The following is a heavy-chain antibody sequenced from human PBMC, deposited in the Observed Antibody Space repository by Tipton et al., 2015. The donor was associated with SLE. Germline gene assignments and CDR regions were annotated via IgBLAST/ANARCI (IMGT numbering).Heavy chain of an antibody. D-gene: IGHD4-17*01. J-gene: IGHJ4*02. CDR3: AKEYGDLGDFFDY. CDR2: ISGSSANT. V-gene: IGHV3-23*01. Sequence: SLRLSCAASGFAFSSYAMSWVRQAPGKGLEWVSVISGSSANTYYADSVKGRFTISRDNSKNTLYLQMNSLRAEDTAIYFCAKEYGDLGDFFDYWGQGTLVTVSS. CDR1: GFAFSSYA.